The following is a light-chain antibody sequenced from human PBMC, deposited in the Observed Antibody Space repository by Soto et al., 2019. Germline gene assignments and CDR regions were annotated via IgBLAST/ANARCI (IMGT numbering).Light chain of an antibody. CDR2: DVS. J-gene: IGLJ1*01. Sequence: QSALTQPASVSGSPGQSITISCTGTSSDIGASNYVSWYQQHPGQAPKLMISDVSNRPSGISDRFSGSKSGNTASLTISGLQAEDEADYYGYSCSRNSDTRYVFGTGTKLTVL. CDR1: SSDIGASNY. V-gene: IGLV2-14*03. CDR3: YSCSRNSDTRYV.